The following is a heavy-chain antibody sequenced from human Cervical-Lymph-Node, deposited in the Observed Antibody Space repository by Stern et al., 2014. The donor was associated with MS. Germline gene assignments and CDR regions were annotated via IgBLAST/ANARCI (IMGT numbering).Heavy chain of an antibody. CDR1: GGTIGSYA. Sequence: IQLVQSGTEGKKPGSSVKVSCKASGGTIGSYAINWVRQAPGQGLEWMGGIIPILGTTNYAQKFQGRVTITADESTNTAYMELSSLTSEDTAVYYCARPCVAGYYHFAMDVWGQGTTVSVSS. D-gene: IGHD2-15*01. J-gene: IGHJ6*02. CDR3: ARPCVAGYYHFAMDV. CDR2: IIPILGTT. V-gene: IGHV1-69*12.